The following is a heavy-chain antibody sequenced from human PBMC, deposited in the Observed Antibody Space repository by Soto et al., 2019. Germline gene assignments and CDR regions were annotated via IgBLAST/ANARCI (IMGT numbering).Heavy chain of an antibody. CDR3: SYGDYFDY. V-gene: IGHV3-33*01. CDR2: IWYDGSNK. D-gene: IGHD4-17*01. Sequence: QVQLVESGGGVVQPGRSLRLSCAASGFTFSSYGMHWVRQAPGKGLEGVAVIWYDGSNKYYADSVKGRFTISRDNSKNALYLKMNSLRAEDTAVYYCSYGDYFDYWGQGTLVTVSS. CDR1: GFTFSSYG. J-gene: IGHJ4*02.